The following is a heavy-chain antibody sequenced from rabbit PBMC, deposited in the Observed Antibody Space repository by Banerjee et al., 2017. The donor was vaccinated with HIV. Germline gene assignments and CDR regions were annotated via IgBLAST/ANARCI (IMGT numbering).Heavy chain of an antibody. CDR2: IYTGKRSA. J-gene: IGHJ4*01. V-gene: IGHV1S7*01. CDR3: ARDYAAYDGDGAAMDL. CDR1: GFVFSTYY. Sequence: QLKETGGGLVQPGGSLTLSCKASGFVFSTYYMSWVRQAPGKGLEWIGIIYTGKRSADYATWVNGRFTMSSDDAQNTVDLQMNSLTAADTATYFCARDYAAYDGDGAAMDLWGPGTLVTVS. D-gene: IGHD2-1*01.